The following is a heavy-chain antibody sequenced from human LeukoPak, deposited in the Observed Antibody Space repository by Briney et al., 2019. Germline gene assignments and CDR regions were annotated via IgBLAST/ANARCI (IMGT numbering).Heavy chain of an antibody. J-gene: IGHJ4*02. V-gene: IGHV3-48*02. CDR1: GFTFSSYS. D-gene: IGHD3-9*01. CDR3: ARDFAWSFHY. Sequence: GESLRLSCAASGFTFSSYSMNWVRQAPGKGLEWVSYILSSSRTIYYADSVKGRFTISRDNAKNSLYLQMNSLRDEDTAVYYCARDFAWSFHYWGQGTLVTVSS. CDR2: ILSSSRTI.